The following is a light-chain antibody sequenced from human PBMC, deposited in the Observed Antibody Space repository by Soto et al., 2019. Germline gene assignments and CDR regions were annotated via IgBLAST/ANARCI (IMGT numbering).Light chain of an antibody. CDR3: MSFTRSSVV. CDR1: SSDIGYYNY. CDR2: DVS. J-gene: IGLJ2*01. Sequence: QAVVTQPASVSGSPGQSVTISCTGTSSDIGYYNYVSWYLQHPGKAPKVMIYDVSNRPSGVSNRFSGSKSGNTAALTISGLQAGDEGDYYCMSFTRSSVVFGGGTKLTVL. V-gene: IGLV2-14*03.